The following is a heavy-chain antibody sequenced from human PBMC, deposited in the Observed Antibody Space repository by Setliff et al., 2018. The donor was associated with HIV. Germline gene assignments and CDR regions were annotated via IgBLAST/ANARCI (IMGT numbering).Heavy chain of an antibody. CDR3: ARAKVTGSDY. Sequence: SETLSLTCAVYGGSFSGYYWSWIRQPPGKGLEWIGEINHSGSTAYNPSLKSRVTISVDTSKNQFSLKLSSVTAADTAVYYCARAKVTGSDYWGQGTLVTVSS. CDR1: GGSFSGYY. V-gene: IGHV4-34*01. D-gene: IGHD5-18*01. CDR2: INHSGST. J-gene: IGHJ4*02.